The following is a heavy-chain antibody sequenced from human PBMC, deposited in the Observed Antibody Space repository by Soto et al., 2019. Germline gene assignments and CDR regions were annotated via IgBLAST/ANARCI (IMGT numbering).Heavy chain of an antibody. CDR2: IYWDNDK. D-gene: IGHD3-22*01. CDR1: GFSLSTYGVS. Sequence: QITLKEYGPTLVKPTQTLTLTCTFSGFSLSTYGVSVGWIRQPPGKALEWLALIYWDNDKYYSPSLKSRLTITKRTSKNQVARTMTNTEPVDTATYYCANRLASLYCYYCRGSSFAYWGQGARVNVSS. J-gene: IGHJ4*02. V-gene: IGHV2-5*02. CDR3: ANRLASLYCYYCRGSSFAY.